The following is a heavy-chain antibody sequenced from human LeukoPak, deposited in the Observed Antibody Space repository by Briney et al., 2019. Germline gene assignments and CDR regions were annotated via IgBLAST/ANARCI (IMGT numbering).Heavy chain of an antibody. J-gene: IGHJ4*02. CDR3: ARAGYDYGDSSDF. CDR2: INPKNGDS. D-gene: IGHD4-17*01. CDR1: GYPFTTYY. Sequence: ASVNVSCKASGYPFTTYYIHWVRQAPGQGLEWMGCINPKNGDSKYAQKFQGRVTMTRATTIATAYMEVSRLTSDDTAVYFCARAGYDYGDSSDFWGQGTLVTVSS. V-gene: IGHV1-2*02.